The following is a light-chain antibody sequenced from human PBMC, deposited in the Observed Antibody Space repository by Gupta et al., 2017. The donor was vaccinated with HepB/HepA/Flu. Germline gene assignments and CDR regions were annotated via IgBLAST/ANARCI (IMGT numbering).Light chain of an antibody. CDR2: AAS. J-gene: IGKJ1*01. CDR1: QGISNY. CDR3: QKYNSAPRKT. Sequence: DIQMTQSPSSLSASVGDRVTITCRASQGISNYLAWYQQKPGKVPKLLIYAASTLQSGVPSRCSGSGSGTDFTLTISSLQPEDVATYYCQKYNSAPRKTFGQGTKVEIK. V-gene: IGKV1-27*01.